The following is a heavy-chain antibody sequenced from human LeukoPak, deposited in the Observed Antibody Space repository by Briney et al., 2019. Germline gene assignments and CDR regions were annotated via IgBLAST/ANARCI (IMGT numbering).Heavy chain of an antibody. Sequence: PSETLSLTCTVSGGSISSYYWSWIRQPPGKGLEYIGYIYNSGSTNCNPSLKSRVTISLDTSKNQFSLKLSSVTAADTAVYYCARQYSSSAPPLYWGQGTLVTVSS. V-gene: IGHV4-59*01. J-gene: IGHJ4*02. D-gene: IGHD3-22*01. CDR2: IYNSGST. CDR3: ARQYSSSAPPLY. CDR1: GGSISSYY.